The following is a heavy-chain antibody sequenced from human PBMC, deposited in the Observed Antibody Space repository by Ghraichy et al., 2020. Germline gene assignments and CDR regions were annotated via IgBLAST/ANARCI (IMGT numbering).Heavy chain of an antibody. CDR2: IYYSGST. CDR3: HGQARGAARGY. J-gene: IGHJ4*02. D-gene: IGHD3-16*01. CDR1: GGSISSSSYY. Sequence: SETLSLTCTVSGGSISSSSYYWGWIRQPPGKGLEWIGSIYYSGSTYYNPSLKSRVTISVDTSKNQFSLKLSSVTAADTAVYYCHGQARGAARGYWGQGTLVTVSS. V-gene: IGHV4-39*07.